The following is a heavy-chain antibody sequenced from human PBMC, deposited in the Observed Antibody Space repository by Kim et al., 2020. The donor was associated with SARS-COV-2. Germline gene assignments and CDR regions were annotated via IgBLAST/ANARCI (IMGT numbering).Heavy chain of an antibody. D-gene: IGHD1-1*01. CDR1: GFTFSSYA. V-gene: IGHV3-23*01. CDR3: ARTTELLNYYGMDV. Sequence: GGSLRLSCAASGFTFSSYAMSWVRQAPGKGLEWVSAISGSGGSTYYADSVRGRFTISRDNSKNTRYLQMNSLRAEDTAVYYCARTTELLNYYGMDVWGQGTTFTVSS. J-gene: IGHJ6*02. CDR2: ISGSGGST.